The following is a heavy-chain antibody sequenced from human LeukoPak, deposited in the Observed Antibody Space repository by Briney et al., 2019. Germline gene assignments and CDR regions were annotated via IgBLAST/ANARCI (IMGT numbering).Heavy chain of an antibody. J-gene: IGHJ4*02. V-gene: IGHV3-30*03. CDR1: GFTVSSNY. D-gene: IGHD3-3*01. CDR3: ARDRAWNYFDY. Sequence: GGSLRLSCAASGFTVSSNYMSWVRQAPGKGLEWVAIISNDGSRKYYAHSVEGRFTISRDNSKNTLYLQMDSLRAEDTAVCYCARDRAWNYFDYWGQGTLVTVSS. CDR2: ISNDGSRK.